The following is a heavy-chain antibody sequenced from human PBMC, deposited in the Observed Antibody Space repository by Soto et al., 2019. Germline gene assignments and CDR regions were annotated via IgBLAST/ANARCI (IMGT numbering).Heavy chain of an antibody. J-gene: IGHJ3*02. CDR3: ARDLIVVVPAAIQYDAFDI. CDR2: ISAYNGNT. Sequence: GASVKVSCKASGYTFTSYGISWVRQAPGQGLEWMGWISAYNGNTNYAQKLQGRVTMTTDTSTSTAYMELRSLRSDDTAVYYCARDLIVVVPAAIQYDAFDIWGQGTMVT. D-gene: IGHD2-2*01. V-gene: IGHV1-18*01. CDR1: GYTFTSYG.